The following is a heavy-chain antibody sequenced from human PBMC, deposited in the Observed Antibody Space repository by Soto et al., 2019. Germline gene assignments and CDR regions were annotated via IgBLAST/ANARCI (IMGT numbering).Heavy chain of an antibody. CDR1: GGTFSSYA. CDR3: AIGIAASDTFLADFQH. CDR2: IIPIFGTA. D-gene: IGHD6-13*01. J-gene: IGHJ1*01. V-gene: IGHV1-69*01. Sequence: QVQLVQSGAEVQKPGSSVKVSCKASGGTFSSYAISWVRQAPGQGLEWMGGIIPIFGTANYAQKFQGRVTITADESTSTAYMELSSLRSEDTAVYYCAIGIAASDTFLADFQHWGQGTLVTVSS.